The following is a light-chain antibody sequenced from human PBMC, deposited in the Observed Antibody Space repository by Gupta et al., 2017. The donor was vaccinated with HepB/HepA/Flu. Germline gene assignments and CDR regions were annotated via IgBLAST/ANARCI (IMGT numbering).Light chain of an antibody. CDR2: DVT. J-gene: IGLJ2*01. Sequence: QSALTQPASVSGSPGQSITISCTGTSSDAGGYNYVSWYQQHPGKAPELIIYDVTNRPSGVSYRFSGSKSGNTASLTISGLQAEDEADYYCSSYTSSTTLVFGGGTKLTVL. CDR1: SSDAGGYNY. V-gene: IGLV2-14*03. CDR3: SSYTSSTTLV.